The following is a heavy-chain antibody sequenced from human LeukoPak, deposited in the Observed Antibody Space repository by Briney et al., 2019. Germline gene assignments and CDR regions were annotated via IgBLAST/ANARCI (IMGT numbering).Heavy chain of an antibody. D-gene: IGHD1-14*01. CDR1: GYTFTTYY. CDR2: INPKNGGT. V-gene: IGHV1-2*02. J-gene: IGHJ6*03. CDR3: ARDPSNRYYTDV. Sequence: ASVKLSCKPSGYTFTTYYLHWVRQAPGQGLEWMGWINPKNGGTNYAQKFRRRFTMTRDTSINTAYMELTGLTSDDTALYYCARDPSNRYYTDVWGIGGTVT.